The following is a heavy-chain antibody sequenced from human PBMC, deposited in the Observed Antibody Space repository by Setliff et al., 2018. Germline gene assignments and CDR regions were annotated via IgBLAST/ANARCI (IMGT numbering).Heavy chain of an antibody. CDR3: ARTHCTTTSCFYFHY. D-gene: IGHD2-2*01. CDR1: GGSITSFDYY. J-gene: IGHJ4*02. V-gene: IGHV4-30-4*01. CDR2: ISHGVST. Sequence: SETLSLTCTVSGGSITSFDYYWSWIRQPPGKGLEYIGHISHGVSTSYSPSLKSRLSISADTSKNQFSLKLTSVTAADTAVYYCARTHCTTTSCFYFHYWGQGTVVTVSS.